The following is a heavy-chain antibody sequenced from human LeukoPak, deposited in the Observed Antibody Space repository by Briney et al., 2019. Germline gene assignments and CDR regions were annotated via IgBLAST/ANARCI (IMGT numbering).Heavy chain of an antibody. V-gene: IGHV3-23*01. J-gene: IGHJ4*02. D-gene: IGHD2-15*01. Sequence: GGSLRLSCVASGFTFSSYAMNWFRQAPGKGLEWVSAIRGSGDSTHYADSVKGRFTISRDNSKNTLYLEMNSLRAEDTAVYYCAKEFVPLPYCSGGSCYEAMWGFDYWGQGTLVTVSS. CDR2: IRGSGDST. CDR3: AKEFVPLPYCSGGSCYEAMWGFDY. CDR1: GFTFSSYA.